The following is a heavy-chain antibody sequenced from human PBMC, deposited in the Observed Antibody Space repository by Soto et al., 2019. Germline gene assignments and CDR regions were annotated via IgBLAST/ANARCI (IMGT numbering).Heavy chain of an antibody. Sequence: SVKVSCKASGFTFTSSAMQWVRQARGQRLEWIGWIVVGSGNTNYAQKFQERVTITRDMSTSTAYMELSSLRSEDTAVYYCAAIDHYDSSGYYLSPDLFDIWGQ. CDR2: IVVGSGNT. J-gene: IGHJ3*02. CDR1: GFTFTSSA. V-gene: IGHV1-58*02. CDR3: AAIDHYDSSGYYLSPDLFDI. D-gene: IGHD3-22*01.